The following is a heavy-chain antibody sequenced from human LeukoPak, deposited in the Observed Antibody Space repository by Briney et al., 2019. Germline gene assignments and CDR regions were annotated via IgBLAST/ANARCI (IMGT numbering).Heavy chain of an antibody. D-gene: IGHD2-15*01. J-gene: IGHJ5*02. CDR2: INHSGST. CDR3: AXXXXXXXGGSCYRFDP. Sequence: PSETLSLTCAVYGGSFSGYYWSWIRQPPGKGLEWIGEINHSGSTNYNPSLKSRVTISVDTSKNQFSLKLSSVTAADTAVCYCAXXXXXXXGGSCYRFDPWGQGTLVTVSS. V-gene: IGHV4-34*01. CDR1: GGSFSGYY.